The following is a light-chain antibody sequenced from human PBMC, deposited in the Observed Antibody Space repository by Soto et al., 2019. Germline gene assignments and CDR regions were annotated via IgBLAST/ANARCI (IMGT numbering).Light chain of an antibody. CDR1: ISDVGGYNY. J-gene: IGLJ2*01. V-gene: IGLV2-8*01. CDR3: SSYAGTRTLV. CDR2: EVS. Sequence: QSALTQPPSASGSPGQSVTISCTGTISDVGGYNYVTWYQQHPGKAPKLMIYEVSKRPSGVPDRFSGSKSGNTASLTVSGLQAEDEADYYCSSYAGTRTLVFGGGTKVTVL.